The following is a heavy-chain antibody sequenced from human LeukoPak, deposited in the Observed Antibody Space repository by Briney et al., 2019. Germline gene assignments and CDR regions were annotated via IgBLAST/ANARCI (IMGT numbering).Heavy chain of an antibody. J-gene: IGHJ4*02. V-gene: IGHV4-59*01. CDR3: ASTISVAGSTHFDY. CDR1: GGSISSYY. Sequence: SETLSLTCTVSGGSISSYYWSWIRQPPGKGLEWIGDIYYSGSTNYNPSLKSRVTISVDTSKNQFSLKLSSVTAADTAVYYCASTISVAGSTHFDYWGQGTLVTVSS. D-gene: IGHD6-19*01. CDR2: IYYSGST.